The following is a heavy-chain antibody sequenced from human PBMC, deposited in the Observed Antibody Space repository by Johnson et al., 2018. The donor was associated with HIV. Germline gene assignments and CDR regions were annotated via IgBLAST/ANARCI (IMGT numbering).Heavy chain of an antibody. V-gene: IGHV3-7*03. CDR1: GFIFSGYW. CDR2: IKYDGSGK. J-gene: IGHJ3*02. Sequence: VQLVESGGGLVQPGGSLRLSCAASGFIFSGYWMNWVRQAPGKGLEWVAGIKYDGSGKFCVDSVKGRFTISRDNAKDSLFLQMNSLRAEDTALYYCARVSTMIVVARNDAFDIWGQGTMVTVSS. CDR3: ARVSTMIVVARNDAFDI. D-gene: IGHD3-22*01.